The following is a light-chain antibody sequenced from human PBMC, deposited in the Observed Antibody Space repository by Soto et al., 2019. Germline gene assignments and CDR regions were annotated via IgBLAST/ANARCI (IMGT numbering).Light chain of an antibody. CDR3: SSYTGSSTYV. CDR2: EVG. CDR1: SSDVGGYKY. Sequence: QSALTQPASVSGSPGQSITISCSGTSSDVGGYKYVSWYQQHPGKAPKLMIYEVGNRPSGVSQRFSGSKSGNTASLTIFGLQAEDEADYYCSSYTGSSTYVFGTGTKLTVL. J-gene: IGLJ1*01. V-gene: IGLV2-14*01.